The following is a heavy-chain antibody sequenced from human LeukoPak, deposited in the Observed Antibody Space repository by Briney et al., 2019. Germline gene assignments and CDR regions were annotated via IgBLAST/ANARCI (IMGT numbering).Heavy chain of an antibody. D-gene: IGHD2-21*01. V-gene: IGHV3-7*03. CDR2: IKRDGSEI. CDR3: ARVPGDQGYYDS. J-gene: IGHJ4*02. Sequence: GGSLRLSCAASGFTFSSHWMSWVRQAPGKGLEWVATIKRDGSEIYYGDSVKGRFTITRVNAKSSLYLQMNSLRAEDTAVYYCARVPGDQGYYDSWGQGTLVTVSS. CDR1: GFTFSSHW.